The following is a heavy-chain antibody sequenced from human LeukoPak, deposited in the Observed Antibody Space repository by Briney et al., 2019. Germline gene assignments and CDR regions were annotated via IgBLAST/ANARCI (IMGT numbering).Heavy chain of an antibody. V-gene: IGHV1-69*13. Sequence: SVKVSCTASGGTFSSYAISWVRQAPGQGLEWMGGIIPIFGTANYAQKFQGRVTITADESTSTAYMELSSLRSEDTAVYYCASGYDSSGYYYPFDYWGQGTLVTVSS. CDR1: GGTFSSYA. D-gene: IGHD3-22*01. J-gene: IGHJ4*02. CDR2: IIPIFGTA. CDR3: ASGYDSSGYYYPFDY.